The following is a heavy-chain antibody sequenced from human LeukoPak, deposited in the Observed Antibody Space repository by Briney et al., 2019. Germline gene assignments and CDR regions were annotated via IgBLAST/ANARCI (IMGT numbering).Heavy chain of an antibody. D-gene: IGHD3-10*02. CDR1: GFTFSGFA. Sequence: PGGSLRLSCAASGFTFSGFAMTWVRQAPGKGLEWVSSIGSDYKTHYSESVKGRFAISRDNSKSTLFLQMNSLRAEDTALYYCAKDLHYYVAMDGWGQGTAVIVSS. V-gene: IGHV3-23*01. CDR2: IGSDYKT. J-gene: IGHJ6*02. CDR3: AKDLHYYVAMDG.